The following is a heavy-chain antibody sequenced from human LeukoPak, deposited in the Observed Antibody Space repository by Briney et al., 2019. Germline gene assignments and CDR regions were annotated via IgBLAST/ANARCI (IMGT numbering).Heavy chain of an antibody. V-gene: IGHV3-7*01. CDR1: GFTFRNYW. CDR3: ARDEYNWNVDAFDI. D-gene: IGHD1-20*01. Sequence: PGGSLRLSCAASGFTFRNYWLSWVRQAPGKGLERVANIKEDGSEKYYVDSVKGRFTISRDNAKNSLYLQMNSLRAEDTAVYYCARDEYNWNVDAFDIWGQGTVVTVSS. CDR2: IKEDGSEK. J-gene: IGHJ3*02.